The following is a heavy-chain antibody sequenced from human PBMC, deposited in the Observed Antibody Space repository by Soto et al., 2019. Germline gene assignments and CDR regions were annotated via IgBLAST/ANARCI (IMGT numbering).Heavy chain of an antibody. Sequence: QITLKESGPTRVKPTQTLALTCTFSGFSLTTSGVGVAWIRKTPGKALEWLAVIYWDDDKRYSPSLMSRLTITKDTSKNQVVLTMANMDPVDTGTYFCAHRGYMYGNWDHGYFDYWGQGTLVTVS. CDR3: AHRGYMYGNWDHGYFDY. V-gene: IGHV2-5*02. D-gene: IGHD5-18*01. J-gene: IGHJ4*02. CDR1: GFSLTTSGVG. CDR2: IYWDDDK.